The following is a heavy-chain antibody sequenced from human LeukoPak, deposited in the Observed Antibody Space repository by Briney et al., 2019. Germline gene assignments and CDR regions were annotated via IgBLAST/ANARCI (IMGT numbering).Heavy chain of an antibody. V-gene: IGHV4-61*02. CDR3: ASSRAAGGRYRWRLFDY. CDR2: IYTSGNT. CDR1: GGSISSGSYY. Sequence: SETLSLTCTVSGGSISSGSYYWSWIRQPAGKGLEWIGRIYTSGNTKYNPSLKGRVTISVDTSKNQFSLKLSSVTAADTAVYYCASSRAAGGRYRWRLFDYWGQGTLVTVSS. J-gene: IGHJ4*02. D-gene: IGHD3-16*01.